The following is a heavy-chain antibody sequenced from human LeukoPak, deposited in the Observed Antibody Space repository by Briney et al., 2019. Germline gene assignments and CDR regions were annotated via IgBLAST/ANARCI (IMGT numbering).Heavy chain of an antibody. Sequence: GASVKVSCKASGYTFTSYDINWVRQATGQGLEWMGWMNPNSGNTGYAQKFQGRVTMTRNTSISTAYMELSSLRSEDTAAYYCASPMVRGYAFDIWGQGTMVTVSS. J-gene: IGHJ3*02. D-gene: IGHD3-10*01. CDR1: GYTFTSYD. CDR3: ASPMVRGYAFDI. V-gene: IGHV1-8*01. CDR2: MNPNSGNT.